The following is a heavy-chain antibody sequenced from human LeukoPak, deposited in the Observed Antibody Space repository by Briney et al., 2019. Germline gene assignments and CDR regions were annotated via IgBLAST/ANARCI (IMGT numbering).Heavy chain of an antibody. CDR1: GFTFSSYA. CDR3: AKTPYSSGWTNWFDP. J-gene: IGHJ5*02. D-gene: IGHD6-19*01. V-gene: IGHV3-23*01. Sequence: GGSLRLSCAASGFTFSSYAMSWVRQTPGRGLEWVSTIGGGGRSTYYADSVKGRFTISRDNSKNTLYLQMNSLRAEDTAVYYCAKTPYSSGWTNWFDPWGQGTLVTVSS. CDR2: IGGGGRST.